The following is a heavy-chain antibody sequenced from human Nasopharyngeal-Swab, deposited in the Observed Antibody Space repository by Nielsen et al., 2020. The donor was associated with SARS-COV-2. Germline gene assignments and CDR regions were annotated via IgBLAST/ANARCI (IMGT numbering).Heavy chain of an antibody. CDR1: GFTFSYYD. CDR2: VDSSGAT. CDR3: ARGYYYYMDV. V-gene: IGHV3-13*01. Sequence: GESLKISCAASGFTFSYYDMHWVRQVTGKGLEWVSAVDSSGATYYPGSVKGRFTISRENAKHSLYLQMNSLRAEDTAVYYCARGYYYYMDVWGKGTTVTVSS. J-gene: IGHJ6*03.